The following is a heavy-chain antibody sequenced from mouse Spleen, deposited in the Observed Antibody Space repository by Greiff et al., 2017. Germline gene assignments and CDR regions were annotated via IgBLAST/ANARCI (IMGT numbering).Heavy chain of an antibody. CDR3: ARDYGYQYYFDY. V-gene: IGHV1-4*01. D-gene: IGHD1-2*01. Sequence: QVQLQQSGAELARPGASVKMSCKASGYTFTSYTMHWVKQRPGQGLEWIGYINPSSGYTKYNQKFKDKATLTADKSSSTASMQLSSLTSEDSAVYYCARDYGYQYYFDYWGQGTTLTVSS. J-gene: IGHJ2*01. CDR1: GYTFTSYT. CDR2: INPSSGYT.